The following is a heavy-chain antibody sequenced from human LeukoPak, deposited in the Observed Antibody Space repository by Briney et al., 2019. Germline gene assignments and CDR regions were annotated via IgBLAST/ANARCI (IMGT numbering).Heavy chain of an antibody. CDR1: GFTFSSYS. Sequence: GGSLRLSCAASGFTFSSYSMNWVRQAPGKGLEWVSYISSTSSKIFYADSVKGRFTISRDNSKNTLYLQMNSLRAEDTAVYYCASDSYSPEYFQHWGQGTLVTVSS. D-gene: IGHD2-15*01. J-gene: IGHJ1*01. CDR3: ASDSYSPEYFQH. CDR2: ISSTSSKI. V-gene: IGHV3-48*01.